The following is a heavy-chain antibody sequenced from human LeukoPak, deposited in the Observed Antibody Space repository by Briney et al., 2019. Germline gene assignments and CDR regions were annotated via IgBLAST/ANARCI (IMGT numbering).Heavy chain of an antibody. Sequence: ASEKVSCKASGYTFTSYGISWVRQAPGQGLEWMGWISAYNGNTNYAQKLQGRVTMTTDTSTSKAYMQLRTLRPDDTAVYYCARDYGRNSNYWFDPWGEGTLVTVSS. D-gene: IGHD4-11*01. J-gene: IGHJ5*02. V-gene: IGHV1-18*01. CDR3: ARDYGRNSNYWFDP. CDR2: ISAYNGNT. CDR1: GYTFTSYG.